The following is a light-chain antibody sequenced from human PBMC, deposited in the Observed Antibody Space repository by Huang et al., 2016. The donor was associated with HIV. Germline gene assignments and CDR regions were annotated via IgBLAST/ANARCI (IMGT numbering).Light chain of an antibody. CDR1: QSISSY. J-gene: IGKJ2*01. V-gene: IGKV1-39*01. Sequence: DIQMTQSPSSLSASVGDRVTITCRGSQSISSYLNWYQQKPGQAPKLLIYAASSLQSGVPSRFSGSGSGTDFTLTISSLQPEDFATYYCQQSYSTPPYTFGQGTKLEIK. CDR2: AAS. CDR3: QQSYSTPPYT.